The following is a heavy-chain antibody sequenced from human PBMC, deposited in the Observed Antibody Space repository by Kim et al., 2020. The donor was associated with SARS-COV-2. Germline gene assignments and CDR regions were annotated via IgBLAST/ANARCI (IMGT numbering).Heavy chain of an antibody. J-gene: IGHJ4*02. CDR3: ARHFYSSSWYGDY. Sequence: YTPSLKSRVTISVDTSKNQFSLKLSSVTAADTAVYYCARHFYSSSWYGDYWGQGTLVTVSS. D-gene: IGHD6-13*01. V-gene: IGHV4-39*01.